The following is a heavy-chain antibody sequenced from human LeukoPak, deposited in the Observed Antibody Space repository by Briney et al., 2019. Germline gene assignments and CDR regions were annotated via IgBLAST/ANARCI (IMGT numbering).Heavy chain of an antibody. D-gene: IGHD1-14*01. CDR3: ARETTYYFDY. CDR1: GFTFSSYW. Sequence: GGSLRLSCAASGFTFSSYWMSWVRQAPGKGLEWVAVIWHDGGDKYYADSVKGRFTISRDNSKNSLYLQMNSLRAEDTAVYYCARETTYYFDYWGQGTLVTVSS. V-gene: IGHV3-33*08. J-gene: IGHJ4*02. CDR2: IWHDGGDK.